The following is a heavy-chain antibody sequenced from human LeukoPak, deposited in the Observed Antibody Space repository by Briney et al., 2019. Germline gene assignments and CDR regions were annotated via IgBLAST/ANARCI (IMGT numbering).Heavy chain of an antibody. D-gene: IGHD2-15*01. CDR3: PRATWYGGSPSGAFDI. J-gene: IGHJ3*02. CDR2: INPSGGST. V-gene: IGHV1-46*01. Sequence: GASVKVSCKASGYTFTNYHLHWVRQAPGQGLEWMGIINPSGGSTSYAQKFQDRATMTRDTSTSTVYMELNSLRSEDLAVYYSPRATWYGGSPSGAFDIWGQGTMVTVSS. CDR1: GYTFTNYH.